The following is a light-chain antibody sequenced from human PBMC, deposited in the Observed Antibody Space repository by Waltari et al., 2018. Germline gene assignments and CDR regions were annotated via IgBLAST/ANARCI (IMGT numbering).Light chain of an antibody. CDR3: QQYNEWPPIST. CDR2: DAS. CDR1: ETIKTN. V-gene: IGKV3-15*01. J-gene: IGKJ2*01. Sequence: EIVVTQSPATLSVSPGEGATLSCRASETIKTNLAWYQQKPCQAPRLLIYDASTRATGIPARFSGSGSGTEFTLTISSLQSEDFAIYFCQQYNEWPPISTFGQGTNLEIK.